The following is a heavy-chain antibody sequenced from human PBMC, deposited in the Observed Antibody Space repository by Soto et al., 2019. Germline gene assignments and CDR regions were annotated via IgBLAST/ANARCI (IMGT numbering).Heavy chain of an antibody. CDR3: AREAAATRSDYYYMDV. CDR1: GFTFSSYS. CDR2: ISSSSSTI. D-gene: IGHD6-13*01. V-gene: IGHV3-48*01. J-gene: IGHJ6*03. Sequence: GGSLRLSCAASGFTFSSYSMNWVRQAPGKGLEWVSYISSSSSTIYYADSVEGRFTISRDNAKNSLYLQMNSLRAEDTAVYYCAREAAATRSDYYYMDVWGKGTTVTVSS.